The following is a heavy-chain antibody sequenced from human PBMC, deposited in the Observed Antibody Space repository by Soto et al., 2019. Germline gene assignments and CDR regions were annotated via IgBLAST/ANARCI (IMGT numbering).Heavy chain of an antibody. D-gene: IGHD2-15*01. CDR2: IIPIFGTA. CDR3: ARFSGGSSYYYYGMDF. V-gene: IGHV1-69*13. J-gene: IGHJ6*02. Sequence: ASVKVSWKASGYSFTGFHIHWVRQAPGQGLEWMGGIIPIFGTANYAQKFQGRVTITADESTSTAYMELSSLRSEDTAVYYCARFSGGSSYYYYGMDFWGQRSTVTVSS. CDR1: GYSFTGFH.